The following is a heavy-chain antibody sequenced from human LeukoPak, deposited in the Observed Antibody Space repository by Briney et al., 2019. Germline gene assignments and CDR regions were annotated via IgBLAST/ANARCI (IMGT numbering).Heavy chain of an antibody. Sequence: GGSLRLSCAASGITFSNAWMTWVRQAPGEGLEWVGRIYRSSTGETTDYGAPVKGRFTMSRDDTNNPLDLHMNSLKAEDTAVYYCTTYSSGSGPFWGQGTLVTVSS. CDR1: GITFSNAW. CDR2: IYRSSTGETT. D-gene: IGHD6-19*01. V-gene: IGHV3-15*01. CDR3: TTYSSGSGPF. J-gene: IGHJ4*02.